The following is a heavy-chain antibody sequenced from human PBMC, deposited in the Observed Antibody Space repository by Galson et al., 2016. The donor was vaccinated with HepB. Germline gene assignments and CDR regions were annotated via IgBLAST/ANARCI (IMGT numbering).Heavy chain of an antibody. CDR2: IIPIFGTA. Sequence: SVKVSCKASGGTFSSYAISWVRQAPGQGLEWMGGIIPIFGTANYAQKFQDRVTITADKSTSTAYMELSSLRSEDTAVYYCAMLSVAGNEHYYYYNGMDVWGQGTTVTVSS. V-gene: IGHV1-69*06. CDR1: GGTFSSYA. D-gene: IGHD6-19*01. CDR3: AMLSVAGNEHYYYYNGMDV. J-gene: IGHJ6*02.